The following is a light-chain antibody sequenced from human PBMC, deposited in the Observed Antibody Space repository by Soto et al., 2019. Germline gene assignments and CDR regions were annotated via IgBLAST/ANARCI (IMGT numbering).Light chain of an antibody. Sequence: DIQMTQSPSTLSASVGDRVTITCRASQSINSWLAWYQQKPGKAPKLLIYKASSLESGVPSRFSGSGSGTEFTLTISSLQPDDFATYYCQQYSDYSGYTFGQGTKLEIK. J-gene: IGKJ2*01. CDR2: KAS. CDR1: QSINSW. CDR3: QQYSDYSGYT. V-gene: IGKV1-5*03.